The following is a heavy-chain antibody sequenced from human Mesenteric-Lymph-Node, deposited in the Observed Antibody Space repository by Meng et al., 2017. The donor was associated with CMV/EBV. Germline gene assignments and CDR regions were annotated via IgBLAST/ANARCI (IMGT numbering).Heavy chain of an antibody. J-gene: IGHJ1*01. CDR3: ARSYYYDGSGYYEAEYFQH. CDR2: INYSGSA. Sequence: ITSDGYFWSWIRQHPGKGLEWIGYINYSGSAYYNPSLKSRLIISADTSKNHFSLKLTSVTAADTAVYYCARSYYYDGSGYYEAEYFQHWGQGTLVTVSS. V-gene: IGHV4-31*02. D-gene: IGHD3-22*01. CDR1: ITSDGYF.